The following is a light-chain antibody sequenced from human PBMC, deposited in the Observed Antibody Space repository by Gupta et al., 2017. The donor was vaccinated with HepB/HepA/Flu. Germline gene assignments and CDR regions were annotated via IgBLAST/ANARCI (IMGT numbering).Light chain of an antibody. CDR3: QQRQHWPPVT. CDR2: DAS. V-gene: IGKV3-11*01. Sequence: VLTQSPDTLSLSPGERATLSCRASQSVNNYVAWYQHKPGQAPRLLIYDASNRATGIPARFSGGGSGTDFTLTISSLEPEDFAVYYCQQRQHWPPVTFGQGTRLEI. CDR1: QSVNNY. J-gene: IGKJ5*01.